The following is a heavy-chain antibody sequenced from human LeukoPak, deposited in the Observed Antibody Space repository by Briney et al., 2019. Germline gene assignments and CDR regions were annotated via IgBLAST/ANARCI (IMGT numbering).Heavy chain of an antibody. CDR1: GYGFTDHY. CDR3: ARWYEGRFGELVDY. J-gene: IGHJ4*02. V-gene: IGHV7-4-1*02. Sequence: ASVKVSCKASGYGFTDHYMHWVRQAPGQGLEWMGWINTNTGNPTYAQGFTGRFVFSLDTSVSTAYLQISSLKAEDTAVYYCARWYEGRFGELVDYWGQGTLVTVSS. CDR2: INTNTGNP. D-gene: IGHD3-10*01.